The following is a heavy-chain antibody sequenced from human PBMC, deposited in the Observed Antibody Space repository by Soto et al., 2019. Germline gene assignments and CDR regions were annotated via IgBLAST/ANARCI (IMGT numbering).Heavy chain of an antibody. J-gene: IGHJ3*02. D-gene: IGHD3-22*01. CDR3: ARVRTMIVYAFDI. CDR2: INAGNGNT. CDR1: GYTFTSYA. Sequence: QVQLVQSGAEEKKPGASVKVSCKASGYTFTSYAIHWVRQAPGQRLEWMGWINAGNGNTKYSQKFQSRVTITRDTSASTAYMELSSLRSEDTAVYYCARVRTMIVYAFDIWGQGTMVTVSS. V-gene: IGHV1-3*05.